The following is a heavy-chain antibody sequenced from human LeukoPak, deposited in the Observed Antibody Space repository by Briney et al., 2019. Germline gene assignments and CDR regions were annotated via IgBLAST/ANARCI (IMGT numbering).Heavy chain of an antibody. V-gene: IGHV4-34*01. CDR2: INHSGST. CDR1: GGSFSSYY. J-gene: IGHJ3*02. Sequence: SETLSLTCAVYGGSFSSYYWSWIRQPPGKGLEWIGEINHSGSTNYNPSLKSRVTISVDTSKNQFSLKLSSVTAADTAVYYCATPYGATPGAFDIWGQGTMVTVSS. D-gene: IGHD4-17*01. CDR3: ATPYGATPGAFDI.